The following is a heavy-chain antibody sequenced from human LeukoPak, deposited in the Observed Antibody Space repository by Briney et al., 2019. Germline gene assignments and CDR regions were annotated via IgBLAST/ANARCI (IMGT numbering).Heavy chain of an antibody. CDR1: GFTFSTYA. CDR3: AKDRDLLFAHCWFDL. J-gene: IGHJ5*02. Sequence: GGSLRLSCAASGFTFSTYAMSWVRQAPGKGLVWVSGISISGGSTYYADSVKGRFTISRDNSKNTLYLQMNRLRAEDTAVYYCAKDRDLLFAHCWFDLWGQGTLVTVSS. V-gene: IGHV3-23*01. D-gene: IGHD3-10*01. CDR2: ISISGGST.